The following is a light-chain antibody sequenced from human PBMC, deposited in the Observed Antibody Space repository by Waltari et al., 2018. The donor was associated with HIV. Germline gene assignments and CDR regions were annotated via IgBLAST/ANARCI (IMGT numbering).Light chain of an antibody. Sequence: QSVLTQPPSASGTPGQRVSISCSGSSSNIGSNYVYWYQQLPGTAPKLLMYRNDDRPSGVPDRFSGSKSGASASLALSGLRSEDEADYYCAAWDNSLSAWMFGGGTKLTVL. J-gene: IGLJ3*02. CDR1: SSNIGSNY. V-gene: IGLV1-47*01. CDR3: AAWDNSLSAWM. CDR2: RND.